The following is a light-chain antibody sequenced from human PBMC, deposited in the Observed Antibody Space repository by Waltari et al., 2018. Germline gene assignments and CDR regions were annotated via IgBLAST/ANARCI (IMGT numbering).Light chain of an antibody. CDR3: QQYYSSPST. J-gene: IGKJ1*01. CDR1: QNIDIY. Sequence: DVQLTQSPSSLSASVGDRVTISCRASQNIDIYLNWYQQKPGKAPNLLIYGASNLQSGVPSRFSGSGSGTDFTLTISSLQSEDVAVYYCQQYYSSPSTFGQGSKVEIK. V-gene: IGKV1-39*01. CDR2: GAS.